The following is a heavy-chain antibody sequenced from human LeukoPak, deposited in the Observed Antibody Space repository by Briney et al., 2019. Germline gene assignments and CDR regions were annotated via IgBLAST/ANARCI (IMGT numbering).Heavy chain of an antibody. V-gene: IGHV3-7*01. CDR1: GFTFSIYW. D-gene: IGHD3/OR15-3a*01. Sequence: GGSLRLSCAASGFTFSIYWMPWVRRAPGKGLEWVATINQDGSQKNYVDSVRGRFTISRDNAKSSLYLQMNGLRVEDTAVYYCVSAPGWTLDYWGQATLVTVSS. J-gene: IGHJ4*02. CDR2: INQDGSQK. CDR3: VSAPGWTLDY.